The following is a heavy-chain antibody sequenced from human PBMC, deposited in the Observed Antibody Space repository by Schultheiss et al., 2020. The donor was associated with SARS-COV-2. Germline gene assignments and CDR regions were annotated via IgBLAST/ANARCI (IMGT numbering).Heavy chain of an antibody. V-gene: IGHV3-30-3*01. D-gene: IGHD6-13*01. Sequence: GESLKISCAASGFTFSNAWMSWVRQAPGKGLEWVAVISYDGSNKYYADSVKGRFTISRDNSKNTLYLQMNSLRAEDTAVYYCARDRGIAAAGTYYYYGMDVWGQGTTVTVSS. CDR2: ISYDGSNK. CDR3: ARDRGIAAAGTYYYYGMDV. J-gene: IGHJ6*02. CDR1: GFTFSNAW.